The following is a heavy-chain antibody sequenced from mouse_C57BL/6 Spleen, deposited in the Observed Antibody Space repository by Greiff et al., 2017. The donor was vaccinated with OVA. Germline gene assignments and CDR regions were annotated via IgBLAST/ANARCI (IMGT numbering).Heavy chain of an antibody. J-gene: IGHJ1*03. CDR1: GYAFSSSW. Sequence: QVQLKESGPELVKPGASVKISCKASGYAFSSSWMNWVKQRPGKGLEWIGRIYPGAGDTNYNGKFKGKATLTADKSSSPAYMQLSNLTCEDSAVYFCARYYYGSSSPNFDVWGTGTTVTVSS. D-gene: IGHD1-1*01. V-gene: IGHV1-82*01. CDR2: IYPGAGDT. CDR3: ARYYYGSSSPNFDV.